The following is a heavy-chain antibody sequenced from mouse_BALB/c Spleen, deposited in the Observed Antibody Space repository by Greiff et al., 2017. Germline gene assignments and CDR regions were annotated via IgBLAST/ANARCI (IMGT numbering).Heavy chain of an antibody. CDR3: ARSDGYYGFFAY. Sequence: EVMLVESGGGLVQPGGSRKLSCAASGFTFSSFGMHWVRQAPEKGLEWVAYISSGSSTIYYADTVKGRFTISRDNPKNTLFLQMTSLRSEDTAMYYCARSDGYYGFFAYWGQGTLFTVSA. CDR1: GFTFSSFG. D-gene: IGHD2-3*01. CDR2: ISSGSSTI. V-gene: IGHV5-17*02. J-gene: IGHJ3*01.